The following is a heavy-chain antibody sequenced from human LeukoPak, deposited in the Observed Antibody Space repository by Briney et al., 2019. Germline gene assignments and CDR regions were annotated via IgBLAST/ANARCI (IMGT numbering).Heavy chain of an antibody. CDR1: GFSFSDAT. V-gene: IGHV3-9*01. J-gene: IGHJ6*03. Sequence: GRSLRLSCAASGFSFSDATMHWVRQVPGKGLEWVSGINWNSGTMGYADSVKGRFTVSRDNAKNSLYLQMNSLKTEDTALYYCAKDPYMDVWGKGTTVTVSS. CDR2: INWNSGTM. CDR3: AKDPYMDV.